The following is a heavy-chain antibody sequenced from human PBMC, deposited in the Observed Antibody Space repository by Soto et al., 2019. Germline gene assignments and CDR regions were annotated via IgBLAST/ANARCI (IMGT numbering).Heavy chain of an antibody. V-gene: IGHV3-30*18. Sequence: GGSLRLSCTASGITFDTYGMHWARQTPGKGLEWVAVVSYDGSHKYYGDSVKGRFTISRDDAKNTVYLQMDSLGVEDTAVYYCAKEMYPRTVLDSSSPWGDYWGQGTLVTVSS. D-gene: IGHD6-6*01. CDR1: GITFDTYG. CDR2: VSYDGSHK. CDR3: AKEMYPRTVLDSSSPWGDY. J-gene: IGHJ4*02.